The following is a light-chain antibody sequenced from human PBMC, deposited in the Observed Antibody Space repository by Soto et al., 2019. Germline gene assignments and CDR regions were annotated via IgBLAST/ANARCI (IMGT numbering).Light chain of an antibody. J-gene: IGLJ1*01. CDR2: EVS. V-gene: IGLV2-8*01. Sequence: QSPLTQPPSASLSPGHSVTISCTGTSSDVGGYNYVSLYQQHPGKAPKVIIYEVSKRPSGVPDRFSGSKSGSTASLTVSGLQAEDEADYYCSSYAVTNIFVFGTGTKVTAL. CDR3: SSYAVTNIFV. CDR1: SSDVGGYNY.